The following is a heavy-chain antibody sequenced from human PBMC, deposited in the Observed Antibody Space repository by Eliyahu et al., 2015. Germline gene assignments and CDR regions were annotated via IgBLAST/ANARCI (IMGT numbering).Heavy chain of an antibody. CDR2: MYSYGXT. J-gene: IGHJ4*02. Sequence: QVQLQESGPGLVKPSETLSLTCSVSGGSIXSYYWSWIRPPAGKGLEWIGRMYSYGXTNYNPSLKSRVTMSVDTSRNEFSLKLSSVTAADTAVYYCARGRDYYDTSGSGHWGQGTLVTVSS. CDR3: ARGRDYYDTSGSGH. CDR1: GGSIXSYY. V-gene: IGHV4-4*07. D-gene: IGHD3-22*01.